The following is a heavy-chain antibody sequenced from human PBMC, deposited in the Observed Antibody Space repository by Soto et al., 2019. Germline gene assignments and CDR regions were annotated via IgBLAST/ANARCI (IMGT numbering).Heavy chain of an antibody. V-gene: IGHV3-23*01. CDR2: ISGSGGST. CDR3: ARQRANLDGVFDY. J-gene: IGHJ4*02. CDR1: GFTFSSYA. Sequence: GGSLRLSCAASGFTFSSYAMSWVRQAPGRGLEWVSAISGSGGSTYYADSVKGRFTISRDNSKNTLYLQMNSLRAEDTAVYYCARQRANLDGVFDYWGQGTLVTVSS. D-gene: IGHD1-7*01.